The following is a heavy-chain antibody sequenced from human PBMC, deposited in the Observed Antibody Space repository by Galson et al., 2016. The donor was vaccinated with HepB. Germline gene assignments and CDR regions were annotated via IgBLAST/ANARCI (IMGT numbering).Heavy chain of an antibody. CDR1: GFTFSHYD. CDR3: ARDVFGSSTYYYYGMDV. CDR2: VSGGSHYI. Sequence: SLRLSCAASGFTFSHYDLNWVRQAPGKGLEWVSSVSGGSHYIHYADSVKGRFTVSRDNAKSLLFLQMDTLRVEDTAVYYCARDVFGSSTYYYYGMDVWGHGTTVIVSS. J-gene: IGHJ6*02. D-gene: IGHD2-21*01. V-gene: IGHV3-21*06.